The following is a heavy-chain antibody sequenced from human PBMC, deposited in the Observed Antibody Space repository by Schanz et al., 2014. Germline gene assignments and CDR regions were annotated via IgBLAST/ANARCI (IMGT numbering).Heavy chain of an antibody. V-gene: IGHV1-18*01. Sequence: QVQLVQSGAEVKKPGASVKVSCKASGYTFTSYGISWVRQAPGQGLEWMGWISAYNGNTNYAQRLQGRVTMTTDTSPSTAYMELRSLRSDDTAVYYCASHSLGYCSSTSCYGGRYYFDYWGQGTLVTASS. CDR3: ASHSLGYCSSTSCYGGRYYFDY. J-gene: IGHJ4*02. CDR2: ISAYNGNT. D-gene: IGHD2-2*01. CDR1: GYTFTSYG.